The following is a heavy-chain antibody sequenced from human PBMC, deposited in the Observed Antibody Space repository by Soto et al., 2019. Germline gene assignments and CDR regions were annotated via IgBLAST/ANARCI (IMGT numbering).Heavy chain of an antibody. CDR1: GDSISSVDYF. V-gene: IGHV4-30-4*01. Sequence: SETLSLTCSVSGDSISSVDYFWAWIRQPPGQALEYIGYIYKSATTYYNPSFESRVAISPDTSKSQFSLNVTSVTAADTAVYFCARGRYCLTGRCFPNWFDSWGQGTLVTVSS. D-gene: IGHD2-15*01. J-gene: IGHJ5*01. CDR3: ARGRYCLTGRCFPNWFDS. CDR2: IYKSATT.